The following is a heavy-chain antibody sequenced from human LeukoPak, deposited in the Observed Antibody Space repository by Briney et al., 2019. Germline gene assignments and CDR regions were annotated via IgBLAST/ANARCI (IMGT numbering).Heavy chain of an antibody. CDR1: GGSFSGYY. Sequence: PSETLSLTCAVYGGSFSGYYWSWIRQPPGKGLEWMGEINHSGSTNYNTSLKSRVTISVDTSKNQFSLKLSSVTAADTAVYYCARGAGYGGNSGFCYYYYYMDVWGKGTTVTVSS. J-gene: IGHJ6*03. CDR2: INHSGST. V-gene: IGHV4-34*01. CDR3: ARGAGYGGNSGFCYYYYYMDV. D-gene: IGHD4-23*01.